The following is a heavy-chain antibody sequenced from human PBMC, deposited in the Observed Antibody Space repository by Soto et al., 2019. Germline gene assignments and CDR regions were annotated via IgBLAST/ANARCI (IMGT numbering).Heavy chain of an antibody. D-gene: IGHD3-22*01. CDR2: IVVGSGNT. V-gene: IGHV1-58*01. J-gene: IGHJ3*02. CDR1: GFTFTSSA. CDR3: AAYYYDSSGYYTYLDI. Sequence: SVKVSCKASGFTFTSSAVQWVRQARGQRLEWIGWIVVGSGNTNYAQKFQERVTITRDMSTSTAYMELSSLRSEDTAVYYCAAYYYDSSGYYTYLDIWGQGTMVTVS.